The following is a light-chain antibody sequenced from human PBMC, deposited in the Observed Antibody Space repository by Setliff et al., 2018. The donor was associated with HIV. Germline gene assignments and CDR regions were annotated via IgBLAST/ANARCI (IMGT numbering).Light chain of an antibody. J-gene: IGKJ1*01. CDR3: QNYNSAPRT. CDR2: AAS. Sequence: DIQMTQSPSSLSASVGHTVTITCRASQGISNDLAWYQQKPGKAPKPLIYAASTLQSGVPPRFSGSGSGTDFTLTISSLQPEDVATYYCQNYNSAPRTFGQGTQVDIK. CDR1: QGISND. V-gene: IGKV1-27*01.